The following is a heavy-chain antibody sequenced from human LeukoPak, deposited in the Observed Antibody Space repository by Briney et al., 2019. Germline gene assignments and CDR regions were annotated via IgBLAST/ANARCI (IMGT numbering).Heavy chain of an antibody. CDR3: ARRLCTSTSCYRSMDV. CDR2: IKQDGSEK. D-gene: IGHD2-2*01. Sequence: GGSLRLSCAASGFTFSRHWMTWVRQAPGKGLEWVANIKQDGSEKYYVDSVEGRFTISKDNAQNSLYLQMNSLRVEDTAVYYCARRLCTSTSCYRSMDVWGRGTTVTVSS. V-gene: IGHV3-7*01. J-gene: IGHJ6*04. CDR1: GFTFSRHW.